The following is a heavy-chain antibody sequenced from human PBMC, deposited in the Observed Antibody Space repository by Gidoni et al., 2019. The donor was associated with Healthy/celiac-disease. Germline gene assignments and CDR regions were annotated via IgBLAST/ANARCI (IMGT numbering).Heavy chain of an antibody. CDR2: INHSGSP. Sequence: QVQLQQWGAGLLKHSATLSLTCAVYGGSFSGYYWSWIRQPPGKGLEWSGEINHSGSPNYNPSLKSRVTIAGDTSKNQFSLKLSSVTAADTAVYYCARGGLYYGSGSYPRLSGYFQHWGQGTLVTVSS. CDR1: GGSFSGYY. V-gene: IGHV4-34*01. CDR3: ARGGLYYGSGSYPRLSGYFQH. J-gene: IGHJ1*01. D-gene: IGHD3-10*01.